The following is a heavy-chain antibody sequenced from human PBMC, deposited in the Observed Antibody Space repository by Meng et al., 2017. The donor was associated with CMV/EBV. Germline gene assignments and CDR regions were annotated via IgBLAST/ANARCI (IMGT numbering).Heavy chain of an antibody. CDR2: IYYSGRT. CDR3: ARPRLLTRFGELDAFDI. CDR1: GGSISSSSYY. J-gene: IGHJ3*02. Sequence: SETLSLTCTVSGGSISSSSYYWGWIRQPPGKGLEWIGSIYYSGRTYYNPSLKSRVTISVDTSQNQFSLKLSSVTAADTAVYYSARPRLLTRFGELDAFDIWGQGTMVTVSS. V-gene: IGHV4-39*01. D-gene: IGHD3-10*01.